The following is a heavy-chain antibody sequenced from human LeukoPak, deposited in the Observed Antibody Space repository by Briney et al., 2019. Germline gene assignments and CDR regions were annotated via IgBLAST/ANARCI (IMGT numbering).Heavy chain of an antibody. J-gene: IGHJ6*03. CDR3: ARDFSGNSVYYYYMDV. CDR1: GYTFTSYA. CDR2: INTNTGNP. V-gene: IGHV7-4-1*02. Sequence: GASVKVSCKASGYTFTSYAMNWVRQAPGQGLEWMGWINTNTGNPTYAQGFTGRFVFSLDTSVSTAYLQISSLKAEDTAVYYCARDFSGNSVYYYYMDVWGKGTTVTVSS. D-gene: IGHD4-23*01.